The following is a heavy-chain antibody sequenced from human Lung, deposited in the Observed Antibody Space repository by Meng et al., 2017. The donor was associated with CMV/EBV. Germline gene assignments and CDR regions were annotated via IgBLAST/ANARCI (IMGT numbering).Heavy chain of an antibody. J-gene: IGHJ6*02. CDR3: ARVFSIPYGMDV. CDR2: ISSSGSTI. Sequence: GGSXRLXCAASGFTFSDYYMSWIRQAPGKGLEWVSYISSSGSTIYYADSVKGRFTISRDNAKNSLYLQMNSLRAEDTAVYYWARVFSIPYGMDVWGQGTTVTVSS. V-gene: IGHV3-11*01. CDR1: GFTFSDYY. D-gene: IGHD2-21*01.